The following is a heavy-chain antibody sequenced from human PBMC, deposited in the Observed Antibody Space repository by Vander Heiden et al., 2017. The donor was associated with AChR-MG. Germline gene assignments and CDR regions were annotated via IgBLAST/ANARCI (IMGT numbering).Heavy chain of an antibody. CDR3: ARYSDGLSEKYFYMDV. J-gene: IGHJ6*03. D-gene: IGHD1-26*01. Sequence: QVQLQESGPGLVKPSQTLSLTCPVSGCSISSIGYYWRWIRQHPGKGLECIGYMYYSGTTYYNPSLKSRVTISLDTSENQLSLKLSSVTAADTAVYYCARYSDGLSEKYFYMDVWGKGTTVTVSS. CDR1: GCSISSIGYY. V-gene: IGHV4-31*03. CDR2: MYYSGTT.